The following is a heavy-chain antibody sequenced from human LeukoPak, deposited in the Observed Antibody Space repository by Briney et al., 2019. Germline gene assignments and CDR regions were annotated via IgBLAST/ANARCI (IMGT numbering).Heavy chain of an antibody. V-gene: IGHV1-24*01. J-gene: IGHJ6*04. CDR2: FDPEDGET. CDR1: GYTLTELS. Sequence: ASVKVSCKVSGYTLTELSMHWVRQAPGKGLEWMGGFDPEDGETIYAQKFQGRVTMTEDTSTDTAYMKLSSLRSEDTDVYYCATDLSYGMDVWGKGTTVTVSS. CDR3: ATDLSYGMDV.